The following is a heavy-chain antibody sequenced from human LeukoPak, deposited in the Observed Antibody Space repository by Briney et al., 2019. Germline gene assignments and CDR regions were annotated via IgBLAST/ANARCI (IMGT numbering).Heavy chain of an antibody. CDR3: VKAYGY. J-gene: IGHJ4*02. CDR1: GFTFDDYA. Sequence: GGSLRLSCAASGFTFDDYAMHWVRQAPGKGLEWVSGISRNSGSIGYADSVKGRFTISRDNAKNSLYLQMNSLRAEDTALYYCVKAYGYWGQGTLVTVSS. V-gene: IGHV3-9*01. CDR2: ISRNSGSI. D-gene: IGHD3-16*01.